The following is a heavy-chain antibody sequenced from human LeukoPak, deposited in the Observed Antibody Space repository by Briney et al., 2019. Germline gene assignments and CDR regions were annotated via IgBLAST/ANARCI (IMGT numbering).Heavy chain of an antibody. CDR2: IIGGAGST. D-gene: IGHD2-2*01. J-gene: IGHJ4*02. Sequence: GGTLRLSCAASGFTFSSHGMSWVRQAPGKGLEWVSGIIGGAGSTYYADSVKGRFTISRDNSKNTLYLQMNSLRAEDTAVYYCAHGSMYQLDYWGQGTLVTVSS. CDR3: AHGSMYQLDY. V-gene: IGHV3-23*01. CDR1: GFTFSSHG.